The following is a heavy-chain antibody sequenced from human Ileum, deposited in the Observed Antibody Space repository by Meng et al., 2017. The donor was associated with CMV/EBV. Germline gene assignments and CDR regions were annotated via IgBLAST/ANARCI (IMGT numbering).Heavy chain of an antibody. V-gene: IGHV4-4*07. J-gene: IGHJ4*02. CDR3: AREENTVNQFEY. CDR2: INAGGST. CDR1: GGSISTYY. Sequence: QVHRQESGPGLVKPSENLSLTCAVSGGSISTYYWTWVRQPAGKGLEWIGRINAGGSTNDNPSLKSRVTMSVDTSKNQFSLKVTSVTAADTAVYYCAREENTVNQFEYWGQGTLVTVSS. D-gene: IGHD4-17*01.